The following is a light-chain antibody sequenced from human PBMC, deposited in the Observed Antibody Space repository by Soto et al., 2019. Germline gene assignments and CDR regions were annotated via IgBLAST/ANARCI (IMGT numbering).Light chain of an antibody. CDR2: QDS. J-gene: IGLJ1*01. V-gene: IGLV3-1*01. Sequence: SYELTQPPSVSVSPGQTASITCSGDNWGDKYSCWYQQKPGQSPVLVIYQDSKRPSGIPERFSGSNSGNTATLTISGTQAMDEADYYCQSWDSSTAHYVFGTGTKLTVL. CDR3: QSWDSSTAHYV. CDR1: NWGDKY.